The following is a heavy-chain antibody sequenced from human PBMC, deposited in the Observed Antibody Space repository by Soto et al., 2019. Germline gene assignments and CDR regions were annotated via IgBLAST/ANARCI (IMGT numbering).Heavy chain of an antibody. CDR3: ATTITIFGVVPLGYYYGMDV. CDR1: GGTFSSYA. V-gene: IGHV1-69*01. J-gene: IGHJ6*02. CDR2: IIPIFGTA. Sequence: QVQLVQSGAEVKKPGSSVKVSCKASGGTFSSYAISWVRQAPGQGLEWMGGIIPIFGTANYAQKFQGRVTITADESTSTAYMELSSLRFEDTAVYYCATTITIFGVVPLGYYYGMDVWGQGTTVTVSS. D-gene: IGHD3-3*01.